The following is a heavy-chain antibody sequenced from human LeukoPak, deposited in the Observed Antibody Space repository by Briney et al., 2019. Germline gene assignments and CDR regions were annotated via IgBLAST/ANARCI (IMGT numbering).Heavy chain of an antibody. Sequence: ASVKVSCKASGYPFTGFYMHWVRQAPGQGLEWMGWINPYSGGTNYAQKFQGRVTMTRDTSISTVYMELSRLRSDDAAVFYCARGFPAPVWEEGVDAFDIWGQGTLVTVSS. V-gene: IGHV1-2*02. D-gene: IGHD1-26*01. J-gene: IGHJ3*02. CDR3: ARGFPAPVWEEGVDAFDI. CDR1: GYPFTGFY. CDR2: INPYSGGT.